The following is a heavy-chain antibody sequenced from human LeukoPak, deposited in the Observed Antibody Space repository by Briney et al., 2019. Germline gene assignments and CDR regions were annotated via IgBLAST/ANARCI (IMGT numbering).Heavy chain of an antibody. V-gene: IGHV4-61*02. J-gene: IGHJ6*03. CDR3: ARWTTVTTPYYYYYMDV. CDR2: IYTSGST. CDR1: GGSISSGSYY. Sequence: PSETLSLTCTVSGGSISSGSYYWSWIRQPAGKGLEWIGRIYTSGSTNYNPSLKSRVTISVDTSKNQFSLKLSSVTAADTAVYYCARWTTVTTPYYYYYMDVWGKGTTVTISS. D-gene: IGHD4-17*01.